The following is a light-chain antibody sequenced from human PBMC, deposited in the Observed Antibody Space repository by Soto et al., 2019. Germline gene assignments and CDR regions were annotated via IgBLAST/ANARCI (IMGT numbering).Light chain of an antibody. J-gene: IGLJ3*02. CDR2: VNIDGSH. V-gene: IGLV4-69*02. Sequence: QLVLTQSPSTSASLGDSVKLSCTRTSGHTTYAITWHQHQPEKGPRYLMRVNIDGSHSKGDGIPDRFSGSSSGAERYLTISNLQSEDEADYYCQTWGTGVHGVFGEGTKLTVL. CDR1: SGHTTYA. CDR3: QTWGTGVHGV.